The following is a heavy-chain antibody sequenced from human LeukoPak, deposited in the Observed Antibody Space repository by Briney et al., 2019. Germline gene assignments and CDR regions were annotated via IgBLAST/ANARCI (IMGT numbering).Heavy chain of an antibody. CDR2: ISGSGGST. D-gene: IGHD3-22*01. CDR1: GFTFSSYA. CDR3: AKAHDSSGYYSPEPAVFDY. Sequence: GGSLRLSCAASGFTFSSYAMSWVRQAPGKGLEWVSAISGSGGSTYYADSVKGRFTISRDNSKNTLYLQMNSLRAEDSAVYYCAKAHDSSGYYSPEPAVFDYWGQGTLVTVSS. V-gene: IGHV3-23*01. J-gene: IGHJ4*02.